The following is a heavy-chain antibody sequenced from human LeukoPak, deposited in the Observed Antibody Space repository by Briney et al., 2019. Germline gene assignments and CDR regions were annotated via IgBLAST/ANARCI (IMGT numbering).Heavy chain of an antibody. D-gene: IGHD6-19*01. J-gene: IGHJ4*02. CDR2: IKQDGVED. CDR3: ARDLGASGWTQGY. Sequence: GGSLRLSCAASGFTFSRYWMSWVRQAPGKGLEWVANIKQDGVEDYYVDSVKGRLTISRDNAKNSLYLQMNSLRGEDTAIYYCARDLGASGWTQGYWGQGTLVTVSS. CDR1: GFTFSRYW. V-gene: IGHV3-7*01.